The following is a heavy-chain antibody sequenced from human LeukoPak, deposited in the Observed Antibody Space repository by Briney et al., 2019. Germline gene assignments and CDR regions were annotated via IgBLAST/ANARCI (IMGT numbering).Heavy chain of an antibody. CDR3: ASQGDCSSTSCYPYFQH. D-gene: IGHD2-2*01. Sequence: GRSLRLSCAASGFTFSSYGMHWVRQAPGKGLEWVAVISYDGSNKYYADSVKGRFTISRDNSKNTLYLQMNSLRAEDTAVYYCASQGDCSSTSCYPYFQHWGQGTLVIVSS. CDR1: GFTFSSYG. CDR2: ISYDGSNK. J-gene: IGHJ1*01. V-gene: IGHV3-30*03.